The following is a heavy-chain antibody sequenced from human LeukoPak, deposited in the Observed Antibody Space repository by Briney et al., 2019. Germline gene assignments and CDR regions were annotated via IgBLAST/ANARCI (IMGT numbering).Heavy chain of an antibody. CDR1: GGSFSDYY. V-gene: IGHV4-59*01. Sequence: SETLSLTCAVYGGSFSDYYWSWIRQPPGKGLEWIGYIYYSGSTNYNPSLKSRVTISVDTSKNQFSLKLSSVTAADTAVYYCARDFFVAVAGNRNYYYYGMDVWGQGTTVTVSS. CDR2: IYYSGST. J-gene: IGHJ6*02. CDR3: ARDFFVAVAGNRNYYYYGMDV. D-gene: IGHD6-19*01.